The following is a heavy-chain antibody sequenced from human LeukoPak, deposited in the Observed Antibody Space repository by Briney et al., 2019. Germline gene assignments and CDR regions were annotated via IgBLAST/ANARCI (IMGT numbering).Heavy chain of an antibody. CDR2: IRYDGSNK. Sequence: PGGSLRLSCVASGFTFSSYGMHWVRQAPGKGLEWVAFIRYDGSNKYYADSVKGRFTISRDNSKNTLYLQMNSLRAEDTAVYYCAKVQGIAVAIDYWGQGTLVTVSS. CDR3: AKVQGIAVAIDY. CDR1: GFTFSSYG. J-gene: IGHJ4*02. D-gene: IGHD6-19*01. V-gene: IGHV3-30*02.